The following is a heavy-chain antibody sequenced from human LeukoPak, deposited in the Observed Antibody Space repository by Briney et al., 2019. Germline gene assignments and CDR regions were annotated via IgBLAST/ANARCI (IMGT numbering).Heavy chain of an antibody. Sequence: GWSLRLSCAASGFTFSSDAMSWVRQAPGKGLEWVSAISGSGGSTYYADSVKGRFTISRDNSKNTLYLQMNSLRAEDTAVYYCATSFLDYGDYLDYWGQGTLVTVSS. CDR1: GFTFSSDA. J-gene: IGHJ4*02. CDR2: ISGSGGST. CDR3: ATSFLDYGDYLDY. V-gene: IGHV3-23*01. D-gene: IGHD4-17*01.